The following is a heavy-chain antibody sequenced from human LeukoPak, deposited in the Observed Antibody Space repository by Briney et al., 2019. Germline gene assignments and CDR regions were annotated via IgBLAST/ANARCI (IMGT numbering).Heavy chain of an antibody. Sequence: PGGSLRLSCTGSGFTFNNYAMSWVRHTPRKGLEWVSGIDIGGVGTYYADSVKGRFTISRDNSKNTLYLQMNSLRAEDTAVYYCAKDRIAVGDWFDPWGQGTLVTVSS. J-gene: IGHJ5*02. CDR1: GFTFNNYA. CDR2: IDIGGVGT. V-gene: IGHV3-23*01. D-gene: IGHD6-19*01. CDR3: AKDRIAVGDWFDP.